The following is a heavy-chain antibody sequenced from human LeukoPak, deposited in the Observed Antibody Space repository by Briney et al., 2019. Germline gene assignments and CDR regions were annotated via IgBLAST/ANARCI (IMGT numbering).Heavy chain of an antibody. V-gene: IGHV4-39*01. J-gene: IGHJ4*02. CDR2: IYYTGGT. Sequence: SETLSLTCSVSGGSITTSSYYWGWIRQPPEKGLEWIVSIYYTGGTYYSPSLKSRVTISVDTSKNQFSLNLNSVTAADTAVYYCARHGGTRITLVEVYYFDYWGQGTLVTVSS. D-gene: IGHD4-11*01. CDR3: ARHGGTRITLVEVYYFDY. CDR1: GGSITTSSYY.